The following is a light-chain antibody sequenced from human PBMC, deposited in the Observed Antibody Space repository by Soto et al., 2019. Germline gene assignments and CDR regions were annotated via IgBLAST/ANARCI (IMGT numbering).Light chain of an antibody. CDR1: SSDIGGYNY. Sequence: QSALTQPASVSGSPGQSITISCTGTSSDIGGYNYVSWYQQHPGKAPKLMIYEVSNRPSGVSNRFSGSKSGNTASLTISGLQAEDEADYYCSSYTISTSVVFGGGTKHTVL. CDR3: SSYTISTSVV. CDR2: EVS. J-gene: IGLJ2*01. V-gene: IGLV2-14*01.